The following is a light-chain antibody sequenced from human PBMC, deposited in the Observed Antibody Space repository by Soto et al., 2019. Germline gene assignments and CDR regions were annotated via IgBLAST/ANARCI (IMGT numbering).Light chain of an antibody. J-gene: IGKJ4*01. CDR3: QHYNHWPQLS. Sequence: EIVMTQSPATLSVSPGETATLSCRASQGISRTLAWYQLKSGQAPRLLFYGASTRATGVPARFSGSGSGTEFTLTISSLRSEDSALYYCQHYNHWPQLSFGGGTKVEI. CDR2: GAS. CDR1: QGISRT. V-gene: IGKV3-15*01.